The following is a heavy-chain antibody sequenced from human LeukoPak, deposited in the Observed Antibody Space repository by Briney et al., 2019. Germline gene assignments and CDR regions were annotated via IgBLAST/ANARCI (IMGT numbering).Heavy chain of an antibody. D-gene: IGHD3-3*01. CDR3: AKGLGARFLEWGLFDY. Sequence: SGGSLRLSCAASGFTFSSYAMSWVRQAPGKGLEWVSAISGSGGSTYYADSVKGRFTISRDNSKNTLYLQMNSLRAEDTAVYYCAKGLGARFLEWGLFDYWGQGTLVTVSS. CDR1: GFTFSSYA. CDR2: ISGSGGST. J-gene: IGHJ4*02. V-gene: IGHV3-23*01.